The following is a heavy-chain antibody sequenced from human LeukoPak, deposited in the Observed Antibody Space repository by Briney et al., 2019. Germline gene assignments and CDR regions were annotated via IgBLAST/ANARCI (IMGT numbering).Heavy chain of an antibody. D-gene: IGHD6-13*01. V-gene: IGHV1-46*01. CDR1: GYTFTRYY. J-gene: IGHJ6*03. CDR3: ATSLRQEIAVVGTGYHYFMEV. Sequence: ASVKVSCKASGYTFTRYYMHWVRQAPGQGLEWMGVFSPIGVSTVYAQKFQDRVSMTGDTSTSTVYMELSSLRSEDTAVYYCATSLRQEIAVVGTGYHYFMEVWGKGTTVTVSS. CDR2: FSPIGVST.